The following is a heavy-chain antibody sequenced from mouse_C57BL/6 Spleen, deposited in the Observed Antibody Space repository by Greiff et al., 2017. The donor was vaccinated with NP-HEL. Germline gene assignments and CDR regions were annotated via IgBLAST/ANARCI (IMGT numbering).Heavy chain of an antibody. V-gene: IGHV1-59*01. CDR2: IDPSDSYT. J-gene: IGHJ3*01. Sequence: VQLQQPGAELVRPGTSVKLSCKASGYTFTSYWMHWVKQRPGQGLEWIGVIDPSDSYTNYNQKFKGKATLTVDTSSSTAYMQLSSLTSEDSAVYYCARDYGSSFAYWGQGTLVTVSA. D-gene: IGHD1-1*01. CDR3: ARDYGSSFAY. CDR1: GYTFTSYW.